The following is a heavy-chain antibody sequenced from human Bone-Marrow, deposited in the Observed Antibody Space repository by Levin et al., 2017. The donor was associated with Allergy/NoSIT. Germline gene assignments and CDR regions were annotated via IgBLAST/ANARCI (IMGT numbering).Heavy chain of an antibody. V-gene: IGHV3-23*01. CDR3: AEGVVLMESGANPYDFDY. CDR1: GFTFSSYG. CDR2: ISGSGGST. D-gene: IGHD2-8*01. Sequence: GGSLRLSCAASGFTFSSYGMSWVRQAPGKGLEWVSGISGSGGSTYYADSVKGRFTISRDNSKNTLYLQMNSLRAEDTALYYCAEGVVLMESGANPYDFDYWGQGPLVTGS. J-gene: IGHJ4*02.